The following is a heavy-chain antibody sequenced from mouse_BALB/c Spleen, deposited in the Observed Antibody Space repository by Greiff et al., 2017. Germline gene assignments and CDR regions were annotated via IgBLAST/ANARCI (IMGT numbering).Heavy chain of an antibody. CDR1: GFAFSSYD. Sequence: EVKLMESGGGLVKPGGSLKLSCAASGFAFSSYDMSWVRQTPEKRLEWVAYISSGGGSTYYPDTVKGRFTISRDNAKNTLYLQMSSLKSEDTAMYYCARRPLDFDVWGAGTTVTVSS. J-gene: IGHJ1*01. V-gene: IGHV5-12-1*01. CDR3: ARRPLDFDV. CDR2: ISSGGGST.